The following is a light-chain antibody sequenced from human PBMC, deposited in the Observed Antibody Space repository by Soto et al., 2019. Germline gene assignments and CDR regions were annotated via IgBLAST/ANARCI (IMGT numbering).Light chain of an antibody. CDR1: QSVSSGY. J-gene: IGKJ1*01. V-gene: IGKV3-20*01. CDR2: DAS. CDR3: QQYGSSPRT. Sequence: EIVLTQSPGTLXXXXXXXATXXXXASQSVSSGYLAWYQKKPGQAPRLLILDASSRATGIPDRFSGSGSGTDFTLTISRLEPEDFAVYYCQQYGSSPRTFGQGTKVDIK.